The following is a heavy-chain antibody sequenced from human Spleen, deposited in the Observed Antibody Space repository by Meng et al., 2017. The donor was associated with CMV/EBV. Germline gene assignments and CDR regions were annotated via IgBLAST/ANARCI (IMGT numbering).Heavy chain of an antibody. CDR2: IKQDGSEK. CDR3: ARELDY. Sequence: GESLKISCAASGFAFGTYWMSWVRQAPGKGLEWVANIKQDGSEKYYVDSVKGRFTISRDNAKNSLYLQMNSLRAEDTAVYYCARELDYWGQGTLVTVSS. CDR1: GFAFGTYW. J-gene: IGHJ4*02. V-gene: IGHV3-7*03.